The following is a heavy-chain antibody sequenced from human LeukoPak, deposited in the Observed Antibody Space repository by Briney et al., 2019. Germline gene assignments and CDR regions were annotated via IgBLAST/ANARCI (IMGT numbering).Heavy chain of an antibody. CDR1: GIPFSSYW. D-gene: IGHD5-24*01. CDR3: TRVGYIDEGIDY. CDR2: IKQDGSKK. J-gene: IGHJ4*02. V-gene: IGHV3-7*04. Sequence: GGSLRLSCVASGIPFSSYWMTWVRQAPGKGLEWVANIKQDGSKKSYVDSVKGRFTISRDNAKNSLYLQMNSLRAEDTAIYYCTRVGYIDEGIDYWGQGTLVTVSS.